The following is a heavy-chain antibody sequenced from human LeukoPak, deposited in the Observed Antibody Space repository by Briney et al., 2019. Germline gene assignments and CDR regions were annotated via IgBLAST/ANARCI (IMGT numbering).Heavy chain of an antibody. CDR1: GFTLNNCR. Sequence: GGSLRLSCAASGFTLNNCRMNWVRQAPGKGLEWVSLITGSAYPMSYADSVKGRFTISRDDAKNSLSLQMNSLRAEDMAVYYCVRDPGHWGSDWYFDLWGRGTLVTVSS. V-gene: IGHV3-48*01. CDR2: ITGSAYPM. D-gene: IGHD7-27*01. J-gene: IGHJ2*01. CDR3: VRDPGHWGSDWYFDL.